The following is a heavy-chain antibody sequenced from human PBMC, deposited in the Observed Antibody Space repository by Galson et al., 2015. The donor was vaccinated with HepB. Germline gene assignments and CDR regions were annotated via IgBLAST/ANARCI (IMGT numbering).Heavy chain of an antibody. CDR3: ARGGYSRNGLDV. D-gene: IGHD6-13*01. CDR1: GFGFSDYY. V-gene: IGHV3-11*01. Sequence: SLRLSCAASGFGFSDYYMTWIRQAPGKGLEWVSYISSSGDTTYYVDSVKGRFTISRDNAKNSLDLQMNSLRAEDTAVYYCARGGYSRNGLDVWGQGTTVTVSS. J-gene: IGHJ6*02. CDR2: ISSSGDTT.